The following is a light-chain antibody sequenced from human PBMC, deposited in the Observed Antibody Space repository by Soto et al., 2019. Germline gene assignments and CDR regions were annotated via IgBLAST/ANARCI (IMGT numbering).Light chain of an antibody. CDR1: QSVSSSY. CDR3: KQYGSSTIT. Sequence: EIVLTQSPGTLSLSPGERATLSRRASQSVSSSYLAWYQQKPGQAPRLLIYGESSRATGIQDRFSGSGSGTDFTLTISRLEPEELAVYYCKQYGSSTITFGQGTRLEIK. J-gene: IGKJ5*01. CDR2: GES. V-gene: IGKV3-20*01.